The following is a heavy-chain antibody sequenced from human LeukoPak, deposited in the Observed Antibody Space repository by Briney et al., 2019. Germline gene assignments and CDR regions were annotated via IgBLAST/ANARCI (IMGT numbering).Heavy chain of an antibody. CDR1: GFTFSSYA. CDR2: ISYDGSNK. Sequence: GGSLRLSCAASGFTFSSYAMHWVRQAPGKGLEWVAVISYDGSNKYYADSVKGRFTISRDNSKNTLYLQMNSLRAEDTAVYYCARDSGRGYSGYDESWFDPWGQGTLVTVSS. CDR3: ARDSGRGYSGYDESWFDP. V-gene: IGHV3-30-3*01. D-gene: IGHD5-12*01. J-gene: IGHJ5*02.